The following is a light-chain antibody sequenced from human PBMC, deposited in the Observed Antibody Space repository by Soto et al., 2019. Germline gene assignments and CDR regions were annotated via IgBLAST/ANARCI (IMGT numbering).Light chain of an antibody. CDR2: WAS. CDR3: QQYYTTPPIT. CDR1: ESLLYSSNNKNY. J-gene: IGKJ5*01. Sequence: DIVMTQSPGSLAVSLGERATINCKSSESLLYSSNNKNYLAWYQQKPGQPPKLLIYWASTRESGVPDRFSGSGSGTDFTLTISRLQAEDVAVYYCQQYYTTPPITFGQGTRLEIK. V-gene: IGKV4-1*01.